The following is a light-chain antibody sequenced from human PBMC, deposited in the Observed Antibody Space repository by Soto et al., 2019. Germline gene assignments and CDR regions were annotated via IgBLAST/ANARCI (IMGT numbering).Light chain of an antibody. CDR2: GNS. CDR3: QSYDSSLSGSV. Sequence: QSVLTQPPSVSGAPGQRVTISCTGRSSNIGADYDVHWYQQVPGTAPKLLIYGNSNRPSGVPDRFSGSKSGTSASLAITGLQVGDEADYYCQSYDSSLSGSVFGGGTKLTVL. V-gene: IGLV1-40*01. CDR1: SSNIGADYD. J-gene: IGLJ3*02.